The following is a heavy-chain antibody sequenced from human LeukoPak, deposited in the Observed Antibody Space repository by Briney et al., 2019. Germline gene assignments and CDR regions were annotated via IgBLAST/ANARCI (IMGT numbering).Heavy chain of an antibody. CDR1: GFTFSSYS. J-gene: IGHJ4*02. CDR2: ISSSSSYI. Sequence: PGGSLRLSCAASGFTFSSYSMNWVRQAPGKGLEWVSSISSSSSYIYYADSVKGRFTISRDNAKNSLYLQMNSLRAEDTAVYYCAREGIAAAGEDYWGQGTLVTVSP. CDR3: AREGIAAAGEDY. V-gene: IGHV3-21*01. D-gene: IGHD6-13*01.